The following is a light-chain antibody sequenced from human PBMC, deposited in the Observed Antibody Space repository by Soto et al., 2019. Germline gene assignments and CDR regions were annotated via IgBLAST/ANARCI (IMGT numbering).Light chain of an antibody. J-gene: IGKJ5*01. Sequence: DIQMTQSPSTLSASVRDSVTITCRASQNIRNWLAWYQQQPGKAPXXLIYDASSLKSGVPARLSGSGSGTEFTLTSSSMQPDDFATYYCQQYNTYSTFGQGTRLEI. CDR1: QNIRNW. CDR2: DAS. V-gene: IGKV1-5*01. CDR3: QQYNTYST.